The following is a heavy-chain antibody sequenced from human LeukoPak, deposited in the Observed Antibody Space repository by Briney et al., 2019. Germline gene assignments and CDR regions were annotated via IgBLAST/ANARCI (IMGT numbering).Heavy chain of an antibody. CDR1: GFTFSSNG. V-gene: IGHV3-23*01. D-gene: IGHD6-13*01. J-gene: IGHJ4*02. Sequence: GGSLRLSCVASGFTFSSNGMSWVRQAPGQGLDWVSSISGSGGNTYYADSVKGRFTISRDNSKNTLYLQMSSLRAEDTAVYYCAKRGPQGIAADFFDYWGQGTLVTVSS. CDR3: AKRGPQGIAADFFDY. CDR2: ISGSGGNT.